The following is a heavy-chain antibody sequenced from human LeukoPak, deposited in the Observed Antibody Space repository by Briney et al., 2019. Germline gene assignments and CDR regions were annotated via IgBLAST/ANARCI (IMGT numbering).Heavy chain of an antibody. CDR1: GGSISSYY. V-gene: IGHV4-59*12. CDR3: ARDERYYYDSSGKTPFDY. Sequence: SETLSLTCTVSGGSISSYYWSWIRQPPGKGLEWIGYIYYSGSTNYNPSLKSRVTMSVDTSKNQFSLKLSSVTAADTAVYYCARDERYYYDSSGKTPFDYWGQGTLVTVSS. J-gene: IGHJ4*02. D-gene: IGHD3-22*01. CDR2: IYYSGST.